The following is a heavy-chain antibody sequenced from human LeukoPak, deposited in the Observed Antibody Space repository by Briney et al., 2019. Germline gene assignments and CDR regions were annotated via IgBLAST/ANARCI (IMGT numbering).Heavy chain of an antibody. V-gene: IGHV3-21*01. CDR1: GFTLSNYD. J-gene: IGHJ4*02. D-gene: IGHD3-10*01. CDR2: ISTSSRYI. Sequence: GGSLRLSCAASGFTLSNYDMNWVRQAPGKGLEWVSSISTSSRYIYYKDSVRGRFTISRDNAKNSLYLQMNSLRDEDTAVYYCARELTYYYGSGSYYPNFDYWGQGSLVTVSS. CDR3: ARELTYYYGSGSYYPNFDY.